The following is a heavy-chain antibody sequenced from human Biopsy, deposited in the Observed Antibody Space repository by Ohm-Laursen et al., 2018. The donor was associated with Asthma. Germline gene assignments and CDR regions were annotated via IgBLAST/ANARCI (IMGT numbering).Heavy chain of an antibody. CDR3: AREVSTVDYGYYYFAMGV. D-gene: IGHD4-17*01. V-gene: IGHV1-69*13. J-gene: IGHJ6*02. CDR2: IIPVFGTS. Sequence: SVKVSCKASGGTFSRYAISWVRQAPGQGLEWMGGIIPVFGTSNYAQKFQGRVTFTADGSTSSAYMELSSPTSEDSAVYYCAREVSTVDYGYYYFAMGVWGQGTTVTVSS. CDR1: GGTFSRYA.